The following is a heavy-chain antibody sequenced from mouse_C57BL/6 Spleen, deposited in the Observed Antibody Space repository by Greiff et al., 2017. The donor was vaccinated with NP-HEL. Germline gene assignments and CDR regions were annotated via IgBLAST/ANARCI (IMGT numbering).Heavy chain of an antibody. J-gene: IGHJ1*03. CDR3: ARRGFITTVVAHWYFDV. V-gene: IGHV1-54*01. D-gene: IGHD1-1*01. CDR1: GYAFTNYL. CDR2: INPGSGGT. Sequence: QVQLQQSGAELVRPGTSVKVSCKASGYAFTNYLIEWVKQRPGQGLEWIGVINPGSGGTNYNEKFKGKATLTADKSSSTAYMQLSSLTSEDSAVYFCARRGFITTVVAHWYFDVWGTGTTVTVTS.